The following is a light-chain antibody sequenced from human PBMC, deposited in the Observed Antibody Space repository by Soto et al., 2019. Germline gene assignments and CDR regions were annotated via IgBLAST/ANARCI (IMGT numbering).Light chain of an antibody. CDR1: SGDVGGYYY. V-gene: IGLV2-14*01. Sequence: QSALTQPASVSGSPGQSITISRTGTSGDVGGYYYVSWYQQLPGKAPKLMISGVSNRPSGVSNRFSGSKSGNTASLTISGLQAEAEADYYCSSYTAGGTIFGTGTKVTVL. J-gene: IGLJ1*01. CDR2: GVS. CDR3: SSYTAGGTI.